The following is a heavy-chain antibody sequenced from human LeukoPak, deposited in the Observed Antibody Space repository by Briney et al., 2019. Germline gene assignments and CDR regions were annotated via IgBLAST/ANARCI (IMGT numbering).Heavy chain of an antibody. V-gene: IGHV3-48*03. J-gene: IGHJ4*02. CDR3: ARDSVHDYGDYVDYFDY. CDR2: ISSSGRTI. CDR1: GFMFSSYE. D-gene: IGHD4-17*01. Sequence: GGSLRLSCAASGFMFSSYEMNWVRHAPGKGLEWVSYISSSGRTIYYADSVKGRFTISRDNAKNSLYLQMNSLRAEDTAVYYCARDSVHDYGDYVDYFDYWGQGTLVTVSS.